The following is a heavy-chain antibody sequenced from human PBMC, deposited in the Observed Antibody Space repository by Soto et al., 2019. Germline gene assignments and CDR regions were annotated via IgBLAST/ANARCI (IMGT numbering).Heavy chain of an antibody. CDR3: ATEGDFWSGFDGWFGA. V-gene: IGHV3-7*01. CDR2: IRQDGTEI. J-gene: IGHJ5*02. CDR1: GYTLESHW. Sequence: EVQLVESGGGLVQPGGSLRLVCVDSGYTLESHWMAWVRQAPGKGLEWVANIRQDGTEIHYVEAVRGRFIISRDNAKNSVYLQMNSLRVEDSARDSCATEGDFWSGFDGWFGAWGQGTLVTVSS. D-gene: IGHD3-3*01.